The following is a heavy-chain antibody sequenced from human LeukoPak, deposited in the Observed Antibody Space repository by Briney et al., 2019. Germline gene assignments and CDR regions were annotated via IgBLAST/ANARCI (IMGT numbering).Heavy chain of an antibody. CDR3: ARESSSGYYYLDYYMDA. V-gene: IGHV4-30-4*01. Sequence: PSQTLSLTCTVSGGSISSGDYYWSWIRQPPGKGLEWIGYIYYSGSTYYNPSLKSRVTISVDTSKNQFSLKLSSVTAADTAVYYCARESSSGYYYLDYYMDAWGKGTTVTVSS. CDR2: IYYSGST. CDR1: GGSISSGDYY. J-gene: IGHJ6*03. D-gene: IGHD3-22*01.